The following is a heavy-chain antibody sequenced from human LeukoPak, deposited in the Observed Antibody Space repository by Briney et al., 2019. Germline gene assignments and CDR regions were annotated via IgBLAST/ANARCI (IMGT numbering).Heavy chain of an antibody. CDR1: GGTFSSYA. V-gene: IGHV1-69*13. CDR3: ARGTNRITIFGVVTPNHYYYMDV. CDR2: IIPIFGTA. Sequence: SVKVSCKASGGTFSSYAISWVRQAPGQGLEWMGGIIPIFGTANYAQKFQGRVTITADESTSTAYMELSSLRSEDTAVYYCARGTNRITIFGVVTPNHYYYMDVWGKGTTVTVSS. J-gene: IGHJ6*03. D-gene: IGHD3-3*01.